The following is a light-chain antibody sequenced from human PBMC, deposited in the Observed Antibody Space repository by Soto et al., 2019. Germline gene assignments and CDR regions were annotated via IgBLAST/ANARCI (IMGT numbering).Light chain of an antibody. CDR1: ISNIGNNY. CDR2: RND. V-gene: IGLV1-47*01. Sequence: QSVLTQPSSVSGTPGQGVTISCSGSISNIGNNYVYWFQQLPGTAPKVLSNRNDQRPSGVPDRFSGSKSGTSASMAISGLRAEDEADYYCAAWDDTVSSYVFGTGTKVNVL. CDR3: AAWDDTVSSYV. J-gene: IGLJ1*01.